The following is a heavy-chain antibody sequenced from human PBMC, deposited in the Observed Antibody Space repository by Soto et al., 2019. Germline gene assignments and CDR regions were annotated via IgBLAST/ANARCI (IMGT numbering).Heavy chain of an antibody. CDR2: ISWNSGSI. CDR3: AKDSSSGWYRDFDY. Sequence: DVQLVESGGGLVQPGRSLRLSCAASGFTFDDYAMHWVRQAPGKGLEWVSGISWNSGSIGYADSVKGRFTISRDNAKNSLYLQMNSLRAEDTALYYCAKDSSSGWYRDFDYWGQGTLVTVSS. D-gene: IGHD6-19*01. J-gene: IGHJ4*02. CDR1: GFTFDDYA. V-gene: IGHV3-9*01.